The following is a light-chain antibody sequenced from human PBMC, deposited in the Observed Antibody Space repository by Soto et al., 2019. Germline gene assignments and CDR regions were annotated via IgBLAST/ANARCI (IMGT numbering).Light chain of an antibody. V-gene: IGKV3-11*01. J-gene: IGKJ1*01. CDR2: DAS. CDR1: QSVSSY. Sequence: EIVLTQSPATLSLSPGERATLSCRASQSVSSYLAWYQQKPGQAPRLLISDASNRATGIPARFSGSWSGTDFTLTISSLEPEDFAVYYCQQRSNWPWTFGQGTKVEIK. CDR3: QQRSNWPWT.